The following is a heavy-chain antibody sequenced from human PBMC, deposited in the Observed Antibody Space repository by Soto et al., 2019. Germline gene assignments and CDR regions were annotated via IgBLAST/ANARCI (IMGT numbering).Heavy chain of an antibody. CDR3: ARCSLVVVPAPGFDP. Sequence: SETLSLTCTVSGGSISSGGYYWSWIRQHPGKGLEWIGYIYYSGTTYYNPSLKRRVTISVDTSKNQFSLKLSSVSAADTALYYCARCSLVVVPAPGFDPWGRGTLVTVSS. CDR1: GGSISSGGYY. CDR2: IYYSGTT. V-gene: IGHV4-31*03. J-gene: IGHJ5*02. D-gene: IGHD2-2*01.